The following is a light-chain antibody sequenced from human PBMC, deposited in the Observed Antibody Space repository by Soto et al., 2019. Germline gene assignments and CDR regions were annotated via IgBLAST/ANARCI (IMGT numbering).Light chain of an antibody. Sequence: DIQMTQSPSTLSASVGDRVTITCRASQSISSWLAWYQQKPGKAPKLLIYDASSLESGVPSRFSGSGSGTEFTLTISSLQPDDLATYYFQQYNSYWTFGQGTKV. J-gene: IGKJ1*01. CDR2: DAS. V-gene: IGKV1-5*01. CDR3: QQYNSYWT. CDR1: QSISSW.